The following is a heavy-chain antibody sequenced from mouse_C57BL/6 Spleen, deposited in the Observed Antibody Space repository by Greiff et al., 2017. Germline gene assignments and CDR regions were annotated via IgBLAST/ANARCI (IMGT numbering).Heavy chain of an antibody. CDR2: INYDGSST. Sequence: EVQVVESEGGLVQPGSSMKLSCTASGFTFSDYYMAWVRQVPEKGLEWVANINYDGSSTYYLDTLKSRFIISRDNAKNMLYLQMSSLKSEDTATYYCARDSYDSYFDYWGQGTTLTVSS. CDR3: ARDSYDSYFDY. V-gene: IGHV5-16*01. CDR1: GFTFSDYY. J-gene: IGHJ2*01. D-gene: IGHD2-4*01.